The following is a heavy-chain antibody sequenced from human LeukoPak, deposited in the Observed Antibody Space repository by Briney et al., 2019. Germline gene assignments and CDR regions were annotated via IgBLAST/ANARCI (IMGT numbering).Heavy chain of an antibody. CDR1: GYSFTSYW. CDR2: IYPGDSDT. V-gene: IGHV5-51*01. D-gene: IGHD3-22*01. CDR3: ASYDYYDSRSPDAFDI. J-gene: IGHJ3*02. Sequence: GESLKISCKGSGYSFTSYWIGWVRQMPGKGLEWMGIIYPGDSDTRYSPSFQGQVTISADKSISTAYLQWSSLKASDTAMYYCASYDYYDSRSPDAFDIWGQGTMVTVPS.